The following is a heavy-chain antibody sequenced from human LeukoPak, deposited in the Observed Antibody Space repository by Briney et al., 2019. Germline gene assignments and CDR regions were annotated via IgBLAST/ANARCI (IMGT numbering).Heavy chain of an antibody. Sequence: HPGGSLRLSCAASGFTVSSNYMSWVRQAPGKGLEWVSVIYSGGSTYYADSVKGRFTISRDNSKNTLYLQMNSLRAEDMAVYYCARGDYPYYFDYWGQGTLVTVSS. D-gene: IGHD4-11*01. CDR3: ARGDYPYYFDY. CDR1: GFTVSSNY. CDR2: IYSGGST. J-gene: IGHJ4*02. V-gene: IGHV3-66*01.